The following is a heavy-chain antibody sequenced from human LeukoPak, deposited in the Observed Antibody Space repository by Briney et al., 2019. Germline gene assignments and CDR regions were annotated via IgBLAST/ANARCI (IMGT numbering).Heavy chain of an antibody. J-gene: IGHJ6*03. D-gene: IGHD3-10*01. CDR1: GGSISSYY. Sequence: SETLSLTCTVSGGSISSYYWSWIRQPAGKGLEWIGRIYTSGSTNYNPSLKSRVTMSVDTSKNQFSLKLSSVTAADTAVYYCAREDYGSGSYYPTYYYYYYMDVWGKGTTVTISS. CDR3: AREDYGSGSYYPTYYYYYYMDV. V-gene: IGHV4-4*07. CDR2: IYTSGST.